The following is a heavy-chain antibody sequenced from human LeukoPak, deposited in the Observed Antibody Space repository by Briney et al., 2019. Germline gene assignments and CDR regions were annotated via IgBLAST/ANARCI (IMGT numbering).Heavy chain of an antibody. V-gene: IGHV3-9*01. Sequence: GGSLRLSCAASGFTFDEHAMHWVRQAPGKGLEWVSGISWNSGDINYADSVKGRFTISRDNAKHSLYLQMNSLRPEDTALHYCVKDMSGNYYAMDVWGQGTTVTVS. CDR2: ISWNSGDI. D-gene: IGHD1-26*01. J-gene: IGHJ6*02. CDR1: GFTFDEHA. CDR3: VKDMSGNYYAMDV.